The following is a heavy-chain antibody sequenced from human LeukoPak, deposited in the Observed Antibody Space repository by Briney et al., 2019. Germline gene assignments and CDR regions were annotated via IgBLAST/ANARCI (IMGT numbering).Heavy chain of an antibody. CDR1: GFTFNSYA. D-gene: IGHD3-22*01. CDR3: ARDLTYYYDSSGYQY. V-gene: IGHV3-30-3*01. Sequence: GGSLRLSCAASGFTFNSYAMHWVRQAPGKGLEWVAVISYDGSNKYYAVSVKGRFTISRDNAKNSLYLQMNSLRAEDTAVYYCARDLTYYYDSSGYQYWGQGTLVTVSS. J-gene: IGHJ4*02. CDR2: ISYDGSNK.